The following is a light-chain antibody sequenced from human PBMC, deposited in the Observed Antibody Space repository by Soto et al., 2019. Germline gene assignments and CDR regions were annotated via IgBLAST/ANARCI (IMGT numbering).Light chain of an antibody. Sequence: DIQMTQSPSSLSASVGDRVTITCLASQTIIRYLNWYQQKPWRAHNLLIYAASSLQSGVPSRFSGSGSGTEVTLTISSLQPEDFATYYCQQSYSTLLTFGPGTKVEIK. CDR2: AAS. CDR3: QQSYSTLLT. J-gene: IGKJ3*01. V-gene: IGKV1-39*01. CDR1: QTIIRY.